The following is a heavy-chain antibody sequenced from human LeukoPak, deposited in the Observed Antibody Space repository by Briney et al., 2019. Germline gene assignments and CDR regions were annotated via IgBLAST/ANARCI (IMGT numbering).Heavy chain of an antibody. D-gene: IGHD3-22*01. Sequence: GGSLRLSCAASGFTFSSYWMSWVRQAPVKGLECVANIKEDGSEEYHVDSVKGRFSISRDNAKNSLYLQMNSLRAEDTAVYYCARDWLAGNPYHAFDLWGKGTMVTVSS. J-gene: IGHJ3*01. CDR1: GFTFSSYW. CDR2: IKEDGSEE. CDR3: ARDWLAGNPYHAFDL. V-gene: IGHV3-7*01.